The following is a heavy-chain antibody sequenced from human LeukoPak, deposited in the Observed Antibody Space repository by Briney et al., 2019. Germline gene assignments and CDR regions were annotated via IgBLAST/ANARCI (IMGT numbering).Heavy chain of an antibody. CDR2: ISAYNGNT. D-gene: IGHD1-1*01. J-gene: IGHJ6*03. CDR1: GYTITSPG. V-gene: IGHV1-18*01. Sequence: ASVKVSCKASGYTITSPGISWARHAPGQGLEWMGWISAYNGNTNYAPKLQGRVTMTTDTSTSTAYMELRGLRSDDASVYYWARAGKDYYYNMDVWGKGTTVTVSS. CDR3: ARAGKDYYYNMDV.